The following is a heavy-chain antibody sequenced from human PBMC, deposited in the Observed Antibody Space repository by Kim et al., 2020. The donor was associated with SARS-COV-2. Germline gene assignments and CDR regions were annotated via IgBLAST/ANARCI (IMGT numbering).Heavy chain of an antibody. V-gene: IGHV1-3*01. D-gene: IGHD3-22*01. J-gene: IGHJ5*02. CDR2: INAGNGNT. Sequence: ASVKVSCKASGYTFTSYAMHWVRQAPGQRLEWMGWINAGNGNTKYSQKFQGRVTITRDTSASTAYMELSSLRSEDTAVYYCAREGTYYYDSRGWFDPWGQGTLVTVSS. CDR1: GYTFTSYA. CDR3: AREGTYYYDSRGWFDP.